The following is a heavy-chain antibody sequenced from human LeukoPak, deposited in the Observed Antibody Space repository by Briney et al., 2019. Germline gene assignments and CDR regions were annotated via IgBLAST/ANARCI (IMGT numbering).Heavy chain of an antibody. J-gene: IGHJ4*02. CDR1: GFTFSSYS. V-gene: IGHV3-21*04. Sequence: GGSLRLSCAASGFTFSSYSMNWVRQAPGKGLEWVSSISSSSSYIYYADSVKGRFTISRDNAKNSLYLQMNSLRAEDTAVYYCAASCGGDCWSYFDYWGQGTLVTVSS. D-gene: IGHD2-21*01. CDR2: ISSSSSYI. CDR3: AASCGGDCWSYFDY.